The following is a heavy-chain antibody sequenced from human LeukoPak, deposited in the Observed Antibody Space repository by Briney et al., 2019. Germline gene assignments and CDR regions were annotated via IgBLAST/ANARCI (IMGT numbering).Heavy chain of an antibody. CDR2: IIPIFGTA. CDR3: ARGYYDILTGYTSRVDYYYMDV. Sequence: GASVKVSCKASGDTFSSYAISWVRQAPGQGLEWMGGIIPIFGTANYAQKFQGRVTITTDESTSTAYMELSSLRSEDTAVYYCARGYYDILTGYTSRVDYYYMDVWGKGTTVTVSS. CDR1: GDTFSSYA. J-gene: IGHJ6*03. D-gene: IGHD3-9*01. V-gene: IGHV1-69*05.